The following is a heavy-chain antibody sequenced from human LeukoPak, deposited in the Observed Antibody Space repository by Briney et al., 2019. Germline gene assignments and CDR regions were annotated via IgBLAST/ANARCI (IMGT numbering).Heavy chain of an antibody. CDR3: ARDAAYCTNGVCYTRFDY. D-gene: IGHD2-8*01. Sequence: GGSLRLSCAASGFTFTSHWMSWVRQVPGKGLEWVARMNLDGSEKYYVDSVKGRFTISRDNAKTSLYLEMNSLRAEDTAVYYCARDAAYCTNGVCYTRFDYWGQGTLVTVS. V-gene: IGHV3-7*01. CDR1: GFTFTSHW. CDR2: MNLDGSEK. J-gene: IGHJ4*02.